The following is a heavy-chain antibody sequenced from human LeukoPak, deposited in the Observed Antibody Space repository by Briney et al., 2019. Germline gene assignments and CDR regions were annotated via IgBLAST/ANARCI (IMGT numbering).Heavy chain of an antibody. CDR2: IYYSGSS. CDR3: AGHYGSGFDS. V-gene: IGHV4-59*08. CDR1: GGSFSGYY. J-gene: IGHJ4*02. Sequence: PSETLSLTCAVYGGSFSGYYWSWIRQPPGKGLEWIGYIYYSGSSNYNPSLKSRLTISLDTSNNQFSLKLSSVTAADTAVYYCAGHYGSGFDSWGQGTLVTVSS. D-gene: IGHD3-10*01.